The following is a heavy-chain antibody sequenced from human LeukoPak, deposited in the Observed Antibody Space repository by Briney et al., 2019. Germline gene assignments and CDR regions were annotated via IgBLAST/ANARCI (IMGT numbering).Heavy chain of an antibody. CDR2: ISGSGGST. J-gene: IGHJ4*02. CDR1: GFTFSSYA. Sequence: SGGSLRLSCAASGFTFSSYAMSWVRQAPGKGLEWVSAISGSGGSTYYADSVKGRFTISRDSSKNTLYLQMNSLRAEDTAVYYCAKGGWFAQIYYFDYWGQGTLVTVSS. CDR3: AKGGWFAQIYYFDY. V-gene: IGHV3-23*01. D-gene: IGHD3-10*01.